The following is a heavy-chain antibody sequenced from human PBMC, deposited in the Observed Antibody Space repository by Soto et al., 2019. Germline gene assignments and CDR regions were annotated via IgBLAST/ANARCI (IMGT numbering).Heavy chain of an antibody. V-gene: IGHV3-21*06. CDR1: GFIFTRYS. CDR3: ARESEDLTSNFDY. CDR2: ISSATNYI. J-gene: IGHJ4*02. Sequence: SLRLSCAASGFIFTRYSMNWVRQAPGKGLEWVSSISSATNYIYYGDSMKGRFTISRDNAKNSLYLEMNSLRAEDTAVYYCARESEDLTSNFDYWGQGTLVTVSS.